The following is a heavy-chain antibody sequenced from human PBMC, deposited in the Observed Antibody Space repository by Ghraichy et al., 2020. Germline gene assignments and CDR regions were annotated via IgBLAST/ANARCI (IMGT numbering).Heavy chain of an antibody. Sequence: GGSLRLSCAASGFTFDDYTMHWVRQAPGKGLEWVSLISWDGGSTYYADSVKGRFTISRDNSKNSLYLQMNSLRTEDTALYYCAKDKVRIAVAGTGFDYWGQGTLVTVSS. CDR3: AKDKVRIAVAGTGFDY. CDR2: ISWDGGST. V-gene: IGHV3-43*01. D-gene: IGHD6-19*01. CDR1: GFTFDDYT. J-gene: IGHJ4*02.